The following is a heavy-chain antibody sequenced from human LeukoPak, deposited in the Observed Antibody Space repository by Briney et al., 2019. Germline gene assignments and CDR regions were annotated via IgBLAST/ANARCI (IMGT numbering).Heavy chain of an antibody. CDR1: GYTFTSYG. CDR2: ISAYNGNT. CDR3: ARDKSGRVLPGSQETGPNDY. V-gene: IGHV1-18*01. D-gene: IGHD1-14*01. Sequence: ASVKVSCKASGYTFTSYGISWVRQAPGQGLEWMGWISAYNGNTNYAQKLQGRVTMTTDTSTSTAYMELRSLRSDDTAVYYCARDKSGRVLPGSQETGPNDYWGQGTLVTVSS. J-gene: IGHJ4*02.